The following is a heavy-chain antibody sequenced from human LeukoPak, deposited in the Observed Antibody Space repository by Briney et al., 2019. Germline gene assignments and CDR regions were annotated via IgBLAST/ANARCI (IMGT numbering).Heavy chain of an antibody. Sequence: ASVKVSCKVSGYTLTELSMHWVRQAPGQGLEWMGRINPNSGDTNYAQKFQGRVTMTRDTPISTVYMEQSRLRSDDTAVYYCASEADTDAFDIWGQGIMVTVSS. D-gene: IGHD6-19*01. CDR2: INPNSGDT. CDR3: ASEADTDAFDI. V-gene: IGHV1-2*06. J-gene: IGHJ3*02. CDR1: GYTLTELS.